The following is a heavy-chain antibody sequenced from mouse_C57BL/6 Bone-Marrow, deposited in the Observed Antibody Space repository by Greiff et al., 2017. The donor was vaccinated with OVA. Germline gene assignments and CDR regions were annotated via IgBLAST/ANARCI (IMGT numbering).Heavy chain of an antibody. V-gene: IGHV1-5*01. Sequence: EVQLQQSGTVLARPGASVKMSCKTSGYTFTSYWMHWVKQRPGQGLEWIGAIFPGNSDTSYHQKFKGKAKLTAVTSASTAYMELSSLTNENSAVYYCTREGYDYDAVYYFDYWGQGTTLTVSS. J-gene: IGHJ2*01. CDR1: GYTFTSYW. CDR3: TREGYDYDAVYYFDY. CDR2: IFPGNSDT. D-gene: IGHD2-4*01.